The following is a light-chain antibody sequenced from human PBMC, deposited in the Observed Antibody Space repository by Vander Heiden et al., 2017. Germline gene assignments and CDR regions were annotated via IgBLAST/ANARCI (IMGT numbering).Light chain of an antibody. CDR2: QDR. CDR3: QAWDSSAASYVV. Sequence: SFELTQPSSVSVSPGQTASITCSGDKLGDIYVSWYQQRPGQSPVLVIYQDRKRPSGIPERFSGSNSGNTATLTISGTQPMDEADYYCQAWDSSAASYVVFGGGTKLTVL. V-gene: IGLV3-1*01. CDR1: KLGDIY. J-gene: IGLJ2*01.